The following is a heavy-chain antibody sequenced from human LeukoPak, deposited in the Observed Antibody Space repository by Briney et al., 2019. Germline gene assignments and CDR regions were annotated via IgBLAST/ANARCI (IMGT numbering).Heavy chain of an antibody. D-gene: IGHD1-14*01. V-gene: IGHV1-24*01. CDR2: FDPEDGET. CDR3: ATDLGSRPEGYYFDY. Sequence: ASVKVSCKVSGYTLTELSMHWVRQAPGKGLEWMGGFDPEDGETICAQKFQGRVTMTEDTSTDTAYMELSSLRSEDTAVYYCATDLGSRPEGYYFDYWGQGTLVTVSS. J-gene: IGHJ4*02. CDR1: GYTLTELS.